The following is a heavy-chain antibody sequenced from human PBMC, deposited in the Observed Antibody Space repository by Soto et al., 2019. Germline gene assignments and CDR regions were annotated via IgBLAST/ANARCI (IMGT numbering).Heavy chain of an antibody. J-gene: IGHJ5*02. Sequence: PGGSLRLSCAASGFTSSNAWMSWVRQAPGKGLEWVGRIKSKTDGGTTDYAAPVKGRFTISRDDSKNTLYLQMNSLKTEDTAVYYCTLNPGIVVVVAPTGTNWFDPWGQGTLVTVSS. CDR3: TLNPGIVVVVAPTGTNWFDP. CDR2: IKSKTDGGTT. D-gene: IGHD2-15*01. V-gene: IGHV3-15*01. CDR1: GFTSSNAW.